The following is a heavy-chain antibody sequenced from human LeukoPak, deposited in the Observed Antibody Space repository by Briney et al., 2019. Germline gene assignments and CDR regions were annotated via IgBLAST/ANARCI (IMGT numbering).Heavy chain of an antibody. CDR2: IYPGDSDT. J-gene: IGHJ4*02. Sequence: LGESLKVSCKGSGYSFTSYWIGWVRQMPGKGLEWMGIIYPGDSDTRYSPSFQGQVTISADKSISTAYLQWSSLKASGTAMYYCASPAVVTATDPPIDWGQGTPVTVSS. CDR3: ASPAVVTATDPPID. D-gene: IGHD2-21*02. CDR1: GYSFTSYW. V-gene: IGHV5-51*01.